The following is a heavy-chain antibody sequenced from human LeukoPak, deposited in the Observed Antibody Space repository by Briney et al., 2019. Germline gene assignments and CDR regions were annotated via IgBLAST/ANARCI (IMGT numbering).Heavy chain of an antibody. V-gene: IGHV3-30*02. CDR3: AKDLIKGYDFWSGYYLDY. CDR1: GFTFSSYG. Sequence: GSLRLSCAASGFTFSSYGMHWVRQAPGKGLEWVAFIRYDGSNKYYADSVKGRFTISRDNSKNTLYLQMNSLRAEDTAVYYCAKDLIKGYDFWSGYYLDYWGQGTLVTVSS. D-gene: IGHD3-3*01. CDR2: IRYDGSNK. J-gene: IGHJ4*02.